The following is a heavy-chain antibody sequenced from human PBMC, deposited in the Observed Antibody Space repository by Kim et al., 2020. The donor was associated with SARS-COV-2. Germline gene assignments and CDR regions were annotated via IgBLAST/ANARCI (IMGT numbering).Heavy chain of an antibody. CDR1: GFTVSSNF. CDR3: ARGYLPYYFDY. D-gene: IGHD1-26*01. V-gene: IGHV3-53*01. J-gene: IGHJ4*02. CDR2: IYSGGST. Sequence: GGSLRLSCAASGFTVSSNFMSWVRQAPGKGLEWVSVIYSGGSTYYADSVKGRFTISRDNSKNTLYLQMNSLRAEDTAVYYCARGYLPYYFDYWGQGTLVTVSS.